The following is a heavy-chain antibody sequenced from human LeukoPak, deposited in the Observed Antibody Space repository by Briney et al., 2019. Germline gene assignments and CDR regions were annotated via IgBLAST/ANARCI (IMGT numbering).Heavy chain of an antibody. Sequence: GGSLRLSCTVSGFTVSSDSMSWVRQAPGKGLEWVSYISSSGNSISYADSVKGRFTISRDNAKNSLYLQMDSLRAEDTAVYYCARADDSSSGYFDYWGQGTLVTVSS. D-gene: IGHD6-6*01. J-gene: IGHJ4*02. CDR3: ARADDSSSGYFDY. V-gene: IGHV3-11*04. CDR1: GFTVSSDS. CDR2: ISSSGNSI.